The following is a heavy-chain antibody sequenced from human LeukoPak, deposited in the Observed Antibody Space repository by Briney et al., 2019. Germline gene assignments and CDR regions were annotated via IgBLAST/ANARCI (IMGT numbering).Heavy chain of an antibody. Sequence: SETLSLTCTVSGGSISSYYWSWIRQPAGKGLEWIGRIYTSGSTNYNPSLKSRVTMSVDTSKNQFSLKLSSVTAADTAVYYCARDYEYYYGSGSYYNVGAIDAFDIWGQGTMVTVSS. CDR3: ARDYEYYYGSGSYYNVGAIDAFDI. CDR2: IYTSGST. V-gene: IGHV4-4*07. D-gene: IGHD3-10*01. J-gene: IGHJ3*02. CDR1: GGSISSYY.